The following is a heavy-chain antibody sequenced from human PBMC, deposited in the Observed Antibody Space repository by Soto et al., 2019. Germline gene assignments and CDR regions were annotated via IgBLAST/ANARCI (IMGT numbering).Heavy chain of an antibody. Sequence: EVQLLESGGGLVQPGGSLRLSCAASGFTLSSYAMSWVRQAPGKGLEWVSAISGSGNRTFHADSVKGRFTISRDNAKNALYRQMNSPRVEDTAVYYCAKEVTSGSYSHYYYGLDVWGQGTMVTVSS. J-gene: IGHJ6*02. CDR2: ISGSGNRT. D-gene: IGHD1-26*01. CDR1: GFTLSSYA. CDR3: AKEVTSGSYSHYYYGLDV. V-gene: IGHV3-23*01.